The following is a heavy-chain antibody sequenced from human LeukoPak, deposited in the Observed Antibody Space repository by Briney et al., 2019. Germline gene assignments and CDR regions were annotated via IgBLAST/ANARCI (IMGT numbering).Heavy chain of an antibody. CDR3: AKDQRMTNVTTYFDS. CDR1: GFTFTSYA. V-gene: IGHV3-23*01. Sequence: QPGGSLRLSCAASGFTFTSYAMGWVRQAPGKGRECVSAISGSGGGTYYADSVKVQFTISRDNSKNTMYLQMKSPRSCATPGYSCAKDQRMTNVTTYFDSWGQGNLVTVSS. J-gene: IGHJ4*02. CDR2: ISGSGGGT. D-gene: IGHD4-11*01.